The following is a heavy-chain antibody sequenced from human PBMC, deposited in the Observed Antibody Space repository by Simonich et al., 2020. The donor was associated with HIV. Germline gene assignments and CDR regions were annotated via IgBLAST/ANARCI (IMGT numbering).Heavy chain of an antibody. CDR3: ARKGGGRGVYYFDY. D-gene: IGHD3-10*01. CDR2: IIPIFGTA. CDR1: GGTFSSFA. V-gene: IGHV1-69*13. J-gene: IGHJ4*02. Sequence: QVQLVQSGAEVKKPGSSVKVSCKASGGTFSSFAISWVRQAPGLGLEGVGGIIPIFGTANYAQMCQGRVTITADESTSTAYMELSSLRSEDTGIYYCARKGGGRGVYYFDYWGQGTLVTVSS.